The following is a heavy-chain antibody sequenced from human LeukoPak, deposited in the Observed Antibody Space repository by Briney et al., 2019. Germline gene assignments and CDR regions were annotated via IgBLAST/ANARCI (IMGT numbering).Heavy chain of an antibody. D-gene: IGHD6-13*01. CDR1: GFTFSSYG. V-gene: IGHV3-23*01. CDR2: ISGSGGST. J-gene: IGHJ4*02. CDR3: AKDREPRGIAAAGTGG. Sequence: GGSLRLSCAASGFTFSSYGMSWVRQAPGKGLEWVSAISGSGGSTYYADSVKGRFTISRDNSKNTLYLQMNSLRAEDTAVYYCAKDREPRGIAAAGTGGWGQGTLVTVSS.